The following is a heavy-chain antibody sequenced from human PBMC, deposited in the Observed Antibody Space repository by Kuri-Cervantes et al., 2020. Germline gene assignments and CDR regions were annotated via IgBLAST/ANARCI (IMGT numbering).Heavy chain of an antibody. Sequence: GESLKISCAASGFIFDDYAMHWVRQAPGKGLEWVSLISWDGGSTYYADSVKGRFTISRDNSKNSLYLQMNSLRVEDTALYYCAKDIDSSGMVLDYWGQGTLVTVSS. V-gene: IGHV3-43D*03. J-gene: IGHJ4*02. CDR1: GFIFDDYA. CDR2: ISWDGGST. CDR3: AKDIDSSGMVLDY. D-gene: IGHD3-22*01.